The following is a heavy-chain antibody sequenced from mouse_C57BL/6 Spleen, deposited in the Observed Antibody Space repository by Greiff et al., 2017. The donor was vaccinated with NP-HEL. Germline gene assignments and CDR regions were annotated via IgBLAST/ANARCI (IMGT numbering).Heavy chain of an antibody. J-gene: IGHJ2*01. CDR2: INPNNGGT. CDR1: GYTFTDYN. D-gene: IGHD2-1*01. Sequence: VQLQQSGPELVKPGASVKMSCKASGYTFTDYNMHWVKQSHGKSLEWIGYINPNNGGTSYNQKFKGKATLTVNKSSSTAYMELRSLTSEDSAVYYCARSIYYGNYEYFDYWGQGTTLTVSS. CDR3: ARSIYYGNYEYFDY. V-gene: IGHV1-22*01.